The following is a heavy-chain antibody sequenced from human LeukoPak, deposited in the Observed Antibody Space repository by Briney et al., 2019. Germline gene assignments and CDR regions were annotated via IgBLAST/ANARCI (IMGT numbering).Heavy chain of an antibody. Sequence: SETLSLTCAVYGGSFSGFYWSWIRQPPGKGLEWIGEINHSGSTNYNPSLKSRVTISVDTSKNQLSLKLSSVTAADTAVYYCARGLPPDYWGQGTLVTVSS. J-gene: IGHJ4*02. CDR1: GGSFSGFY. CDR2: INHSGST. V-gene: IGHV4-34*01. CDR3: ARGLPPDY. D-gene: IGHD2-15*01.